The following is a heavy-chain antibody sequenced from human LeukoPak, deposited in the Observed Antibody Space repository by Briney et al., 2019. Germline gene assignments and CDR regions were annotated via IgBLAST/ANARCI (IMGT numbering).Heavy chain of an antibody. CDR1: GFTFSSYG. J-gene: IGHJ4*02. D-gene: IGHD3-22*01. V-gene: IGHV3-30*18. Sequence: PGGSLRLSCAASGFTFSSYGMHWVRQAPGKGLEWVAVISYDGSNKYYADSVKGRFTISRDNSKNTLYLQMNSLRAEDTAVYYCAKDYFPYYYDSSGLLPFFDYWGQGTLVTVSS. CDR3: AKDYFPYYYDSSGLLPFFDY. CDR2: ISYDGSNK.